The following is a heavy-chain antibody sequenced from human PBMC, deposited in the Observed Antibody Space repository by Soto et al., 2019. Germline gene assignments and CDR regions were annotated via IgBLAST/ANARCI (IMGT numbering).Heavy chain of an antibody. CDR1: GFTFSSFA. V-gene: IGHV3-30-3*01. D-gene: IGHD5-18*01. CDR3: EKERRPGYSYEYDS. J-gene: IGHJ5*01. CDR2: ISSDGINI. Sequence: QVPLVESGGGVVQPGRSLRLSCETSGFTFSSFAFHWVRQAPGKGLDWVALISSDGINIHYADSVKGRFIIARDNFKNTVDVQMNGLIRADPALYFREKERRPGYSYEYDSWSQGSLVIVSS.